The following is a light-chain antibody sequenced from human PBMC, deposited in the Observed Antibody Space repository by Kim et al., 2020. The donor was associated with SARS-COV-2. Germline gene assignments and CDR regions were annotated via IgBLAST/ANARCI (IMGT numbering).Light chain of an antibody. CDR3: SSYAGSNNWV. V-gene: IGLV2-8*01. CDR1: SSDVGGYSY. J-gene: IGLJ3*02. CDR2: EVS. Sequence: GQSVIISCTGTSSDVGGYSYVSWYQQHPGKAPKLMIYEVSKRPSGVPDRFSGSKADNTASLTVSGLQAEDEADYYCSSYAGSNNWVFGGGTQLTVL.